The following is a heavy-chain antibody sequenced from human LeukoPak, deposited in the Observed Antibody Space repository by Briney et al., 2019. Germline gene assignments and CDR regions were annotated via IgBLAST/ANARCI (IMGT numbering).Heavy chain of an antibody. CDR1: GFTFSSYA. CDR2: ISGHGDTT. CDR3: AKRGPVTTPYYYYLYMGV. V-gene: IGHV3-23*01. D-gene: IGHD4-17*01. Sequence: GGSLRLSCAASGFTFSSYAMSWVRQAPGKGLEWVSSISGHGDTTHYADSVKGRFTISRDSSENTLSLQMNSLRVEDTAIYYCAKRGPVTTPYYYYLYMGVWGKGTTVTVSS. J-gene: IGHJ6*03.